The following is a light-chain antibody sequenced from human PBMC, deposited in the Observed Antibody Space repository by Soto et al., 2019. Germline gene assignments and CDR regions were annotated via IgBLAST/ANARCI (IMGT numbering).Light chain of an antibody. CDR1: QAISNY. J-gene: IGKJ1*01. V-gene: IGKV1-27*01. CDR2: AAS. Sequence: DIQMTQSPSSLSASVGVRVTITCRASQAISNYLAWYQQKPGKVPKLLIYAASTLQSGVPSRFSGSGSGTDFTLTISSLQPEDVASYYCQKYNSAPWTFGQGTKVEIK. CDR3: QKYNSAPWT.